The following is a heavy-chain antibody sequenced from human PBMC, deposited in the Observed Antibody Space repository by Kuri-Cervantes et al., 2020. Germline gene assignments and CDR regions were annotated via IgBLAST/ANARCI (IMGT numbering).Heavy chain of an antibody. CDR3: AREYCSSTSCSPYYYYGMDV. D-gene: IGHD2-2*01. J-gene: IGHJ6*02. CDR2: INSDGSST. CDR1: GFTFSSYW. V-gene: IGHV3-74*01. Sequence: GESLKIFCAASGFTFSSYWMHWVRQAPGKGLVWVSRINSDGSSTSYADSVKGRFTISRDNAKNTLYLQMNSLRAEDTAVYYCAREYCSSTSCSPYYYYGMDVWGQGTTVTVSS.